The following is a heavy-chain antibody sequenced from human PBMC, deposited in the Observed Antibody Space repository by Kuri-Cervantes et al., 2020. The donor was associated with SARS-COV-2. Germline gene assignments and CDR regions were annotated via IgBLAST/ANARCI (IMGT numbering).Heavy chain of an antibody. V-gene: IGHV4-59*12. D-gene: IGHD5-18*01. CDR1: GGSLSPYY. CDR3: AREVRGYHYGYFDY. J-gene: IGHJ4*02. CDR2: IYYSGTT. Sequence: GSLRLSCSVSGGSLSPYYWSWIRQPPGTGLEYIGYIYYSGTTNCNPSLKSRVSISVDTPKNQFSLKLNFVTAADTAVYYCAREVRGYHYGYFDYWGQGALVTVSS.